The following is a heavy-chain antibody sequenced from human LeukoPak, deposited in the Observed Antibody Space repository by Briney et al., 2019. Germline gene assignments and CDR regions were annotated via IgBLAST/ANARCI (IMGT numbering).Heavy chain of an antibody. J-gene: IGHJ5*02. CDR3: ARVAYYGSGSYYNLNWFDL. V-gene: IGHV1-18*01. Sequence: ASVIVSCKASGYTFTSYGISWVRRAPGQGLEWMGWISAYNGNTYYAQKLQGRVTMTTDTSTSTAYMELRSLRSDDTAVYYCARVAYYGSGSYYNLNWFDLWGQGTLVTVSS. CDR2: ISAYNGNT. D-gene: IGHD3-10*01. CDR1: GYTFTSYG.